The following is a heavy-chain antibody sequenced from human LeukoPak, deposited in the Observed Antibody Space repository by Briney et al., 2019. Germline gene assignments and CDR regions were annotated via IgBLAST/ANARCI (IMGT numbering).Heavy chain of an antibody. J-gene: IGHJ4*02. Sequence: PGGSLRLSCAASGFTFSSYSMNWVRQAPGKGLEWVSSISSSSSYIYYADSVKGRFTISRDNAKNSLYLQMNSLRAEDTAVYYCARDRFGYYDSSGYYSFDYWGQGTLVTVSS. CDR1: GFTFSSYS. D-gene: IGHD3-22*01. V-gene: IGHV3-21*01. CDR3: ARDRFGYYDSSGYYSFDY. CDR2: ISSSSSYI.